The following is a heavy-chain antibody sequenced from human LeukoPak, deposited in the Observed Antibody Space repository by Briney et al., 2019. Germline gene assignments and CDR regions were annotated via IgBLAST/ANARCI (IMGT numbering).Heavy chain of an antibody. CDR2: ISWNSGSI. V-gene: IGHV3-9*01. CDR3: AKRHYNWFDP. CDR1: GFTFDDYA. J-gene: IGHJ5*02. Sequence: GGSLRLSCAASGFTFDDYAMHWVRHAPGKGLEWVSGISWNSGSIGYADSVKGRFTISRDNAKNSLYLQMNSLRAEDTALYYCAKRHYNWFDPWGQGTLVTVSS.